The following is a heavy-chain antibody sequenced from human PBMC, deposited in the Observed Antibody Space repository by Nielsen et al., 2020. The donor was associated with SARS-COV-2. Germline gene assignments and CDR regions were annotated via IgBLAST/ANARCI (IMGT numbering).Heavy chain of an antibody. D-gene: IGHD2-15*01. Sequence: GESLKISCEGSAFTFTGYTMNWVRQAPGKGLEWVSSIDYTSTYINYADSVQGRFTISRDSAKNSLYMQMNSLRAEDTAVYYCARLGSAGSSAFDIWGQGTMVTVSS. CDR1: AFTFTGYT. CDR2: IDYTSTYI. J-gene: IGHJ3*02. CDR3: ARLGSAGSSAFDI. V-gene: IGHV3-21*01.